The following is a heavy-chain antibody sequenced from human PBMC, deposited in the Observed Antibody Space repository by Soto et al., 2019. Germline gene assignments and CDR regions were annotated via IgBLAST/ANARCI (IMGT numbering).Heavy chain of an antibody. D-gene: IGHD3-3*02. CDR2: IFYLGSS. V-gene: IGHV4-39*01. CDR3: ARHSLALRKNNWFDP. Sequence: SETLSFTCTVSVDSIIISDFYWGWVRQPPGKGLEWIGSIFYLGSSYYNPSLKSRVTMSVDTSKNQFSLRLRSVTAADTALYFCARHSLALRKNNWFDPWGQGILVTVSS. CDR1: VDSIIISDFY. J-gene: IGHJ5*02.